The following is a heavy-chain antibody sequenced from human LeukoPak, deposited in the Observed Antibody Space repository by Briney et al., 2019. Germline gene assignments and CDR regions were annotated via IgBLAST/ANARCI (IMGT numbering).Heavy chain of an antibody. CDR3: ARGGDYDDAFDI. CDR2: INHSGST. CDR1: GGSFSGYY. D-gene: IGHD4-17*01. Sequence: SETLSLTCAVYGGSFSGYYWSWIRQPPGKGLEWIGEINHSGSTNYNPSLKSRVTISVDTSKNQFSLKLSSVTAADTAVYYCARGGDYDDAFDIWGQGTMVTVSS. J-gene: IGHJ3*02. V-gene: IGHV4-34*01.